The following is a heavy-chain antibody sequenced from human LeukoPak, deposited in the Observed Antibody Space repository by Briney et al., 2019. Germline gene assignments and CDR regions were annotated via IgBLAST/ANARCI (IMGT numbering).Heavy chain of an antibody. CDR1: GFTFGDYA. CDR3: TRAQKWLRDHDAFDI. Sequence: PGRSLRLSCTASGFTFGDYAMSWVRQAPGKGLEWVGFIRSKAYGGTTEYAASVKGRFTISRDDSKSIAYLQMSSLKTEDTAVYYCTRAQKWLRDHDAFDIWGQGTMVTLSS. D-gene: IGHD5-12*01. CDR2: IRSKAYGGTT. J-gene: IGHJ3*02. V-gene: IGHV3-49*04.